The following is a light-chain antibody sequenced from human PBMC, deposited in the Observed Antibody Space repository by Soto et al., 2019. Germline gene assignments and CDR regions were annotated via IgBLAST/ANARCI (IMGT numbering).Light chain of an antibody. V-gene: IGLV2-23*02. CDR3: CSFAGSSTYV. CDR1: SSDVGSYDL. CDR2: EVS. Sequence: QSVLTHPASVSGSPGQSITISCTGTSSDVGSYDLVSWYQHHPGKAPKLMIYEVSKRPSGVSNRFSGSKSDNTASLTISGLQAEDEADYYCCSFAGSSTYVFGTGTKLTVL. J-gene: IGLJ1*01.